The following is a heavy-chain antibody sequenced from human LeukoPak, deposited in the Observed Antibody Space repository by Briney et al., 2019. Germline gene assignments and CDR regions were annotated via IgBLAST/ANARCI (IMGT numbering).Heavy chain of an antibody. CDR1: GFTFRSYW. V-gene: IGHV3-7*03. D-gene: IGHD6-19*01. CDR2: IKQDGSEK. Sequence: GGSLRLSCAASGFTFRSYWMSWVRQAPGKGLEWVANIKQDGSEKYYVDSVKGRFTISRDNSKNTLYLQMNSLRAEDTAVYYCASGWYDGAYDYWGQGTLVTVSS. CDR3: ASGWYDGAYDY. J-gene: IGHJ4*02.